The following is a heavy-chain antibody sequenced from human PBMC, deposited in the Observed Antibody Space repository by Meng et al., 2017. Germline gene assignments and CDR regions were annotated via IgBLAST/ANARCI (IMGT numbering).Heavy chain of an antibody. CDR3: ASKVGATTFDY. Sequence: GGSLKISCAASGFTFSDYYMSWIRQAPGKGLEWVSYISSSGSTIYYADSVKGRFTISRDNAKNSLYLQMNSLRAEDTAVYYCASKVGATTFDYWGQGTLVTVSS. J-gene: IGHJ4*02. CDR1: GFTFSDYY. D-gene: IGHD1-26*01. CDR2: ISSSGSTI. V-gene: IGHV3-11*01.